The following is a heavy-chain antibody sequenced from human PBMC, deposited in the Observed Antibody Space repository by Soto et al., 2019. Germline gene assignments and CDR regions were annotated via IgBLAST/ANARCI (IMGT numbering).Heavy chain of an antibody. Sequence: PSETLSLTCTVSGGSISSSSYYWGWIRQPPGKGLEWIGSIYYSGSTYYNPSLKSRVTISVDTSKNQFSLKLSSVTAADTAVYYCARVFNGYDSFSFDYWGQGTLVTVSS. J-gene: IGHJ4*02. V-gene: IGHV4-39*01. CDR2: IYYSGST. CDR1: GGSISSSSYY. D-gene: IGHD3-22*01. CDR3: ARVFNGYDSFSFDY.